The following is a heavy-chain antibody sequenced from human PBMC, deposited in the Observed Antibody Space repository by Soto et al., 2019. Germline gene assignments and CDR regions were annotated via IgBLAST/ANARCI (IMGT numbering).Heavy chain of an antibody. J-gene: IGHJ4*02. CDR3: ARGHRVMVGSNPGLDS. CDR2: ISPDHSGT. Sequence: QVQLMQSGAEVKKPGASVKVSCKTSGYRFTGYYIHWVRQAPGQGLEWMGWISPDHSGTNLAQKFQGRVTMTRDTSINTVYMELSAPTSDDTAVYFCARGHRVMVGSNPGLDSWGQGTLVIVSP. CDR1: GYRFTGYY. V-gene: IGHV1-2*02. D-gene: IGHD2-15*01.